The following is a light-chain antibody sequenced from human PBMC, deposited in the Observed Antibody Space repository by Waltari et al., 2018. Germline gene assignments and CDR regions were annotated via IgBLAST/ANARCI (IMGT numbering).Light chain of an antibody. V-gene: IGKV4-1*01. Sequence: DIVMTQSPASLAVSLGERATINCKSSQSVFYSPNNKNYLSWYQQKPGQPPKLLIYWASTRESGVPDRFSGSGSGTDFTLTISSLQADDVALYFCQQYYGSPFTFGGGTKVEIK. J-gene: IGKJ4*01. CDR1: QSVFYSPNNKNY. CDR3: QQYYGSPFT. CDR2: WAS.